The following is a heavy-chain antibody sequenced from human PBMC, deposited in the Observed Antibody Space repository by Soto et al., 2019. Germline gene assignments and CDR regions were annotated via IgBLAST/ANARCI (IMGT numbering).Heavy chain of an antibody. CDR3: AKDISSSWYRGWFDP. D-gene: IGHD6-13*01. CDR2: ISWNSGSI. Sequence: GGSLRLSCADSGFTFDDYAMHWVRQAPGKGLEWVSGISWNSGSIGYADSVKGRFTISRDNAKNSLYLQMNSLRAEDTALYYCAKDISSSWYRGWFDPWGQGTLVTVSS. CDR1: GFTFDDYA. V-gene: IGHV3-9*01. J-gene: IGHJ5*02.